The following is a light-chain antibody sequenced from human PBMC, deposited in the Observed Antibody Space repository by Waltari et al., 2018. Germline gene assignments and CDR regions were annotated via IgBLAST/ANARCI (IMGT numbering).Light chain of an antibody. J-gene: IGLJ3*02. Sequence: QSALTQPASVSGSPGQSITLSCTGTSSDVGSYNLVSWYQQHPGKAPKLIIYEDTKRPSGVSDRFSGSKSGNTASLTISGLQAEDEADYHCCAHAGSGIWVFGGGTKLTVL. CDR3: CAHAGSGIWV. CDR1: SSDVGSYNL. CDR2: EDT. V-gene: IGLV2-23*01.